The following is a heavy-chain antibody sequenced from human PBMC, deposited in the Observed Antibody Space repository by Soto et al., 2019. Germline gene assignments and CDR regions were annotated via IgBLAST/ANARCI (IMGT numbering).Heavy chain of an antibody. CDR2: ISHSGTT. V-gene: IGHV4-38-2*01. J-gene: IGHJ5*02. CDR3: ARSGGSAGWFDP. Sequence: ETLSLTCVVSGYSITTGYYWGWIRQPPGKGLEWTGSISHSGTTFYSSSLKSRVTISKDASKNQFSLKVNSVIAADTAVYYCARSGGSAGWFDPWGPGSLVTVSS. CDR1: GYSITTGYY. D-gene: IGHD2-15*01.